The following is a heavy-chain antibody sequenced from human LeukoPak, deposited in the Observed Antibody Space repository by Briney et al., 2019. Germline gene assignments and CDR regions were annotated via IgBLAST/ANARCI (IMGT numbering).Heavy chain of an antibody. D-gene: IGHD2-2*01. Sequence: GGSLRLSCAASGFTFSSYGMHWVRQAPGKGLEWVAFIRYDGSNKYYADSVKGRFTISRDNSKNTLYLQMNSLRAEDTAVYYCAKELGYCSSTSCYGTYYYYMDVWGKGTTVTVSS. J-gene: IGHJ6*03. CDR1: GFTFSSYG. CDR3: AKELGYCSSTSCYGTYYYYMDV. V-gene: IGHV3-30*02. CDR2: IRYDGSNK.